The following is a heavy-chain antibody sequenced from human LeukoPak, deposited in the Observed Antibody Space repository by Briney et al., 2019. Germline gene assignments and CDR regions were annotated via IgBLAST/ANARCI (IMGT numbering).Heavy chain of an antibody. Sequence: SGGSLRLSCAASGFTFSSYAMSWVRQAPGKGLEWVSAISGSGGSTYYADSVKGRFTISRDNSKNTLYLQMNSLRAEDTAVYYCAKDIPAYYDFWSGYYTEYYYGMDVWGQGTTVTVSS. CDR3: AKDIPAYYDFWSGYYTEYYYGMDV. V-gene: IGHV3-23*01. D-gene: IGHD3-3*01. CDR1: GFTFSSYA. J-gene: IGHJ6*02. CDR2: ISGSGGST.